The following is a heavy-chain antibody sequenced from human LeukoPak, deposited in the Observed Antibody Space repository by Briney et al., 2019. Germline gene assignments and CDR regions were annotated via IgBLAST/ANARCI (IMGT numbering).Heavy chain of an antibody. D-gene: IGHD3-10*01. CDR3: AKGGGLWFGELSPNWFDP. Sequence: PGGSLRLSCAASGFTFSNFAMSCVRQAPGKGLEWVSAISGSGGSAYYADSVKGRFTISRDNSKNTLYLQMNSLRAEDTAVYYCAKGGGLWFGELSPNWFDPWGQGTLVTVSS. J-gene: IGHJ5*02. CDR1: GFTFSNFA. CDR2: ISGSGGSA. V-gene: IGHV3-23*01.